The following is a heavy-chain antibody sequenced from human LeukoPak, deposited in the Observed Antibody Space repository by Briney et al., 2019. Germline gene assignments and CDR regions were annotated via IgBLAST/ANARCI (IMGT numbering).Heavy chain of an antibody. J-gene: IGHJ4*02. D-gene: IGHD5-18*01. Sequence: GGSLRLSCAASGFTFSSYAMHWVRQAPGKGLEWVAVISYDGSNKYYADSVKGRFTISRDNTKNTLYLQMNSLRAEDTAVYYCATRGYSYGWDYYFDYWGQGTLVTVSS. CDR1: GFTFSSYA. CDR2: ISYDGSNK. CDR3: ATRGYSYGWDYYFDY. V-gene: IGHV3-30-3*01.